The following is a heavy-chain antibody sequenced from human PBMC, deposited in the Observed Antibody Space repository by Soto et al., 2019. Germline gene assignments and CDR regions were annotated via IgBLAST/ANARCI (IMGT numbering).Heavy chain of an antibody. Sequence: SETLSLTCTVSGGSISSGGYYWSWIRQHPGKGLEWIGYIYYSGSTYYNPSLKSRVTISVDTSKNQFSLKLSSVTAADTAVYYCARAGDGILTGYYFDYWGQGTLVTVSS. D-gene: IGHD3-9*01. CDR2: IYYSGST. CDR1: GGSISSGGYY. J-gene: IGHJ4*02. CDR3: ARAGDGILTGYYFDY. V-gene: IGHV4-31*03.